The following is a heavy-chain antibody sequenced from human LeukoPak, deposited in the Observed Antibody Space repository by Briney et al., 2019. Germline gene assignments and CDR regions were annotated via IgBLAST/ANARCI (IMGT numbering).Heavy chain of an antibody. V-gene: IGHV3-30-3*01. Sequence: PGGSLRLSCAASGFTFSIYAMHWVRQAPGKGLEWVAVISYDGSNKYYADSVKGRFTISRDNSKNTLYLQMNSLRAEDTAVYYCARAVVTIFGVVTQDAFDIWGQGTMVTVSS. CDR1: GFTFSIYA. J-gene: IGHJ3*02. CDR3: ARAVVTIFGVVTQDAFDI. D-gene: IGHD3-3*01. CDR2: ISYDGSNK.